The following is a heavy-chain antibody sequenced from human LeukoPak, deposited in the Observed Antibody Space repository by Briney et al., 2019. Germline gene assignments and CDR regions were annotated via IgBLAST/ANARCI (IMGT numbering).Heavy chain of an antibody. CDR3: ARVMVRGVMVFDY. Sequence: SVKVSCKASGGTFISYAISWVRQAPGQGLEWMGGIIPIFGTANYAQKFQGRVTITADESTSTAYMELSSLRSEDTAVYYCARVMVRGVMVFDYWGQGTLVTVSS. V-gene: IGHV1-69*13. D-gene: IGHD3-10*01. CDR1: GGTFISYA. CDR2: IIPIFGTA. J-gene: IGHJ4*02.